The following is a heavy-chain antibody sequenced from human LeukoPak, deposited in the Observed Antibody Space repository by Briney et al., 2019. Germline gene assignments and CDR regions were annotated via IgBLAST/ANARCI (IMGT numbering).Heavy chain of an antibody. Sequence: GGSLRLSCAASGFTVSSKYMNWVRQAPGKGLEWVSVIYTGGSTYYADSVKGRFTISRDNSKNTVYLQMNSLKAEDTAMYYCAREGGTLAYYFDDWGQGTLVTVSS. CDR1: GFTVSSKY. V-gene: IGHV3-66*02. D-gene: IGHD2/OR15-2a*01. CDR2: IYTGGST. CDR3: AREGGTLAYYFDD. J-gene: IGHJ4*02.